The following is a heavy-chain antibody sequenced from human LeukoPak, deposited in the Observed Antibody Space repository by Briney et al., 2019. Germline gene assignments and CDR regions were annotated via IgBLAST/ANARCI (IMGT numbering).Heavy chain of an antibody. Sequence: SETLSLTCTVSGGSISSSSYYWGWIRQPPGTGLEWIGSIYYSGSTYYNPSLKSRVTISVDTSKNQFSLKLSSVTAADTAVYYCARHEARNSYGSFDYWGQGTLVTVSS. CDR1: GGSISSSSYY. J-gene: IGHJ4*02. CDR3: ARHEARNSYGSFDY. CDR2: IYYSGST. V-gene: IGHV4-39*01. D-gene: IGHD5-18*01.